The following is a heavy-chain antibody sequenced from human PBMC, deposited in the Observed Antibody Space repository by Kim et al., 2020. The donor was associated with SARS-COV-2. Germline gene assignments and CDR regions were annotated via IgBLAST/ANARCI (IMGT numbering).Heavy chain of an antibody. V-gene: IGHV4-34*01. D-gene: IGHD1-26*01. Sequence: SETLSLTCAVHGGSFSAYYWNWIRQSPGKGLEWIGEINSSGSTHYNPSLKSRVTISVDTSKNQFSLKLRSVTAADTAIYYCVRVLVLGASTFNSYYYGLDVWGQGTTVTVSS. CDR1: GGSFSAYY. CDR2: INSSGST. J-gene: IGHJ6*02. CDR3: VRVLVLGASTFNSYYYGLDV.